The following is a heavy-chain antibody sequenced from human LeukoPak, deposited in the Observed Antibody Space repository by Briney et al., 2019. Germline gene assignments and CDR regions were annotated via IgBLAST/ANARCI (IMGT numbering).Heavy chain of an antibody. CDR3: ARQNGDYPDY. Sequence: SETLSLTCGVSGYSISSGYYWGWIRQIPGKGLEWIGSIYHSGTTYYSPSLKSRVMISVDTSRNQFSLKLNSVTAADTAVYYCARQNGDYPDYWGQGTLVTVSS. D-gene: IGHD4-17*01. J-gene: IGHJ4*02. V-gene: IGHV4-38-2*01. CDR1: GYSISSGYY. CDR2: IYHSGTT.